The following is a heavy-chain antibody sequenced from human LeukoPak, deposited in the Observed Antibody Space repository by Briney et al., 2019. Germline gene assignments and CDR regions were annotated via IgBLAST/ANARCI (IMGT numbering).Heavy chain of an antibody. V-gene: IGHV1-8*01. J-gene: IGHJ4*02. D-gene: IGHD2-8*01. CDR1: GYIFTNYD. Sequence: ASVKVSCKASGYIFTNYDINWVRQATGQGLEWMGWMKPNSGNTGYAQKFQGRVTMTRNTSTNTAYMELSSLRSEDTALYYCTTADRYCSTGVCYTFDYWGQGTLVTVSS. CDR3: TTADRYCSTGVCYTFDY. CDR2: MKPNSGNT.